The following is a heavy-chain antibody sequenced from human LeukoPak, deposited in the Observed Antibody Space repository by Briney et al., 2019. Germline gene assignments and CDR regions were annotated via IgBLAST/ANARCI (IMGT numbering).Heavy chain of an antibody. CDR2: ITGDCNYI. Sequence: GGSLRLSCAASGLTVSSNYMSWVRQAPGKGLEWVSSITGDCNYIFYADSVKGRFTISRDNAQNSLFLELNSLRGEDTAVYYCARERNFYYFDYWGQGALVTVSS. V-gene: IGHV3-21*01. J-gene: IGHJ4*02. CDR3: ARERNFYYFDY. CDR1: GLTVSSNY. D-gene: IGHD3-3*01.